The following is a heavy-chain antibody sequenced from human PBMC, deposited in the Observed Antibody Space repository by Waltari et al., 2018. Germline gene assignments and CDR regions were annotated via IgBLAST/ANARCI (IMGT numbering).Heavy chain of an antibody. Sequence: VRLVQSGAEMRKPGTTLKISCQVYGFEFGAIYVHWGRQAPEKGLEWVGRVDPGEGRTLDAETFKGRVTIAADTSTNIVHMEVRGLRLEDAAVYYCTVSEVGKYFEKWGQGTLVTVSS. CDR3: TVSEVGKYFEK. CDR2: VDPGEGRT. V-gene: IGHV1-69-2*01. D-gene: IGHD3-10*01. J-gene: IGHJ4*02. CDR1: GFEFGAIY.